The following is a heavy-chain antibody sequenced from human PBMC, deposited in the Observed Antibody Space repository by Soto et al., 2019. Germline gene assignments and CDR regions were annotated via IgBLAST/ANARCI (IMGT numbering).Heavy chain of an antibody. Sequence: SVRVSCTASGVTFSSYSICWVGQAPGQGLEWMGGIILIFGTAIYAQKFQGRVTITADKSTSAAYMELSSLRSEDTAVYYCAREARTYYYDSSGYYAPLWFDYWG. V-gene: IGHV1-69*06. D-gene: IGHD3-22*01. CDR2: IILIFGTA. CDR1: GVTFSSYS. J-gene: IGHJ4*01. CDR3: AREARTYYYDSSGYYAPLWFDY.